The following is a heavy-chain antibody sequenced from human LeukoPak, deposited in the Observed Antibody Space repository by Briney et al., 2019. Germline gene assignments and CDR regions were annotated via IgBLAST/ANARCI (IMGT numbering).Heavy chain of an antibody. J-gene: IGHJ3*01. V-gene: IGHV3-30*04. CDR2: ISYDGSHK. CDR1: GFSFSSYA. CDR3: ARGARGSGWRVFDL. Sequence: GGSLRLSCAASGFSFSSYAMHWVRQAPGKGLEWVAVISYDGSHKYYADSVKGRFTISRDNSKNTLYVQMNSLRVEDTAVYYCARGARGSGWRVFDLWGQGTMVTVSS. D-gene: IGHD6-19*01.